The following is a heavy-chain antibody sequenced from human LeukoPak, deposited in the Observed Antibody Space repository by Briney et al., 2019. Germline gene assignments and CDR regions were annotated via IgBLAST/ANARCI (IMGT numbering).Heavy chain of an antibody. V-gene: IGHV4-34*01. CDR1: GWSLRNYH. CDR3: ARAPVSYYDSSGYSTPYDAFDI. D-gene: IGHD3-22*01. CDR2: INHSGST. J-gene: IGHJ3*02. Sequence: SETLSLTCAVYGWSLRNYHWSLIRQPPGKGLEWIGEINHSGSTNYNPSLKSRVTISVDTSKNQFSLKLSSVTAADTAVYYCARAPVSYYDSSGYSTPYDAFDIWGQGTMVTVSS.